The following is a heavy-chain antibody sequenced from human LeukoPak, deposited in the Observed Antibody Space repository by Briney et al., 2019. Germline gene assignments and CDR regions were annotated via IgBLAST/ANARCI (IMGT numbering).Heavy chain of an antibody. V-gene: IGHV3-30*03. J-gene: IGHJ6*02. Sequence: GGSLRLSCVASGVTLVRFDMNWVRQAPGKGLEWVAFIAYDGRNNYYADSVKGRFTISRDNSKNTLYLQMNSLRAEDTAVYYCARFLVVPAAIYYYYYGMDVWGQGTTVTVSS. CDR2: IAYDGRNN. D-gene: IGHD2-2*01. CDR1: GVTLVRFD. CDR3: ARFLVVPAAIYYYYYGMDV.